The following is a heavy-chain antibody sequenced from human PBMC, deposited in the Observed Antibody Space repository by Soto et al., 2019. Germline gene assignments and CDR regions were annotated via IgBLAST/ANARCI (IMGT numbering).Heavy chain of an antibody. Sequence: SQRLSCAASGCTFSSYAMSWVRQATGKGLEWVSAISGSGGSTYYADSVKGRFTISRDNSKSTLYLQMNSLRAEDTAVYYCAKGLQFRYWGQGTLVTVSS. CDR1: GCTFSSYA. CDR3: AKGLQFRY. J-gene: IGHJ4*02. D-gene: IGHD2-21*01. CDR2: ISGSGGST. V-gene: IGHV3-23*01.